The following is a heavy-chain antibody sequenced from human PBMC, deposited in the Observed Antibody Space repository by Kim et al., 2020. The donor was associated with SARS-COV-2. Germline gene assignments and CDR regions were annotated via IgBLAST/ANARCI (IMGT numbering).Heavy chain of an antibody. CDR2: DGRRT. V-gene: IGHV3-74*01. J-gene: IGHJ4*02. CDR3: ASSGPRV. Sequence: DGRRTSYADSVKGRFTITRYNAKNTVYMQMNSLRAEDTAVYYCASSGPRVWGQGTLVTVSS. D-gene: IGHD6-19*01.